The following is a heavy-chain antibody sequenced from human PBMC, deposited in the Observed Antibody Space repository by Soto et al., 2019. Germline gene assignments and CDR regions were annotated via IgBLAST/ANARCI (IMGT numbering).Heavy chain of an antibody. CDR1: GFTFSNAW. J-gene: IGHJ6*02. D-gene: IGHD3-10*01. Sequence: GGSLRLSCAASGFTFSNAWMNWVRQAPGKGLEWVGRIKSKTDGGTTDYAAPVKGRFTISRDDSKNTLYLQMNSLKTEDTAVYYCTTDNGSGSYYYYYYYGMDVWGQGTTVTVSS. CDR3: TTDNGSGSYYYYYYYGMDV. V-gene: IGHV3-15*07. CDR2: IKSKTDGGTT.